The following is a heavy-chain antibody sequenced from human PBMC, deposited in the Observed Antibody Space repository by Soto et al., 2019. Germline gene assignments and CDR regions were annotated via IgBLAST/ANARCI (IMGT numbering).Heavy chain of an antibody. Sequence: PGGSLRLSCAASGFTFSTYSMNWVRQTPGKGLEWVSSISSSSSYIYNVDSVKGRFTISRDDAKNSLYLQMNSLRAEDTAVYHCARGPPNYDFWSGYPPSYGMDVWGQGTTVTVSS. CDR3: ARGPPNYDFWSGYPPSYGMDV. CDR1: GFTFSTYS. D-gene: IGHD3-3*01. V-gene: IGHV3-21*01. CDR2: ISSSSSYI. J-gene: IGHJ6*02.